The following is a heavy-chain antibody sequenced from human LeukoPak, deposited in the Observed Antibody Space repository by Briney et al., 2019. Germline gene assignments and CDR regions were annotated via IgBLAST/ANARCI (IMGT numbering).Heavy chain of an antibody. CDR2: ISGSGGST. D-gene: IGHD6-19*01. CDR1: GFTFSGYA. J-gene: IGHJ4*02. CDR3: AKDAHSSGWYKLEYRYFDY. V-gene: IGHV3-23*01. Sequence: GGSLRLSCAASGFTFSGYAMSWVRQAPGKGLEWVSAISGSGGSTYYADSVKGRFTISRDNSKNTLYLQMNSLRAEDTAVYYCAKDAHSSGWYKLEYRYFDYWGQGTLVTVSS.